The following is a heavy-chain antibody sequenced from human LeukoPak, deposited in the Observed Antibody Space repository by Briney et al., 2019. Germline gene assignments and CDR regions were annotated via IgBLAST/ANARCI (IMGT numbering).Heavy chain of an antibody. CDR1: GGSISSYY. CDR2: IYYSGST. J-gene: IGHJ4*02. V-gene: IGHV4-59*01. CDR3: ASGALDYDLWSGKRFDY. Sequence: SETLSLTCTVSGGSISSYYWSWIRQPPGKGLEWIGYIYYSGSTNYNPSLKSRVTISVDTSKNQFSLKLSSVTAADTAVHYCASGALDYDLWSGKRFDYWGQGTLVTVSS. D-gene: IGHD3-3*01.